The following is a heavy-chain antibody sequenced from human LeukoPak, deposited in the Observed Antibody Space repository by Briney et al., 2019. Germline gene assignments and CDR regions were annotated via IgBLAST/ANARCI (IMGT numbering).Heavy chain of an antibody. CDR3: ARVGGSSPFTAFDI. J-gene: IGHJ3*02. Sequence: ASVKVSCKASGYTFTSYGISWVRQAPGQGLEWMGWINPNSGGTNYAQKFQGRVTMTRDTSISTVYMELSRLRSDDTAVYYCARVGGSSPFTAFDIWGQGTMVTVSS. V-gene: IGHV1-2*02. D-gene: IGHD1-26*01. CDR2: INPNSGGT. CDR1: GYTFTSYG.